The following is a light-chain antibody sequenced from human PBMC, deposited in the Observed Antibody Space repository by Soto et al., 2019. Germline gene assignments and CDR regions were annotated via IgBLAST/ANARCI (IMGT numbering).Light chain of an antibody. J-gene: IGKJ1*01. CDR3: QQYGSSPQT. V-gene: IGKV3-20*01. CDR1: QSVSSSY. Sequence: EIVLTQSPGTLSLSPGERATLSCRASQSVSSSYLAWYQQKPGQAPRLLIYGASSRATGIPDRFSGSVSGTGFTLTISRLEPEDFEVYYCQQYGSSPQTCGQGTKVEIK. CDR2: GAS.